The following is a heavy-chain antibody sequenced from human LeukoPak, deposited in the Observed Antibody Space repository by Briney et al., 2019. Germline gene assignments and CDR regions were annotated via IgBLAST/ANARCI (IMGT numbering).Heavy chain of an antibody. Sequence: ASVKVSCKASGYTFTSYGISWVRRAPGQGLEWMGWISAYNGNTNYAQKLQGRVTMTTDTSTSTAYMELRSLRSDDTAVYYCARDDGTRVAVYGMDVWGQGTTVTVSS. CDR1: GYTFTSYG. D-gene: IGHD6-19*01. J-gene: IGHJ6*02. V-gene: IGHV1-18*01. CDR2: ISAYNGNT. CDR3: ARDDGTRVAVYGMDV.